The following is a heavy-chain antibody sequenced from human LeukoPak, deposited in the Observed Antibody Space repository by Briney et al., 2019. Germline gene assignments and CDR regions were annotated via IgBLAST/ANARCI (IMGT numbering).Heavy chain of an antibody. Sequence: PSASVKVSCKASGYTFTGYYMHWVRQAPGQGLEWMGWINPNSGGTNYAQKFQGRVTMTRDMSTSTVYMELSSLRSEDTAVYYCAREGTHVQLWPYNEYWFDSWGQGTLVTVSS. D-gene: IGHD5-18*01. CDR2: INPNSGGT. V-gene: IGHV1-2*02. J-gene: IGHJ5*01. CDR3: AREGTHVQLWPYNEYWFDS. CDR1: GYTFTGYY.